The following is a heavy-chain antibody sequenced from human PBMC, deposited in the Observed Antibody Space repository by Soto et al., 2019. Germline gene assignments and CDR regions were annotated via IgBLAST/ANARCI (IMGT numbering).Heavy chain of an antibody. V-gene: IGHV3-11*01. CDR2: ISSSGSTT. CDR1: GFTFSDYY. J-gene: IGHJ4*02. D-gene: IGHD2-8*01. CDR3: ARGDAAVYYFDY. Sequence: GGSLRLSCAASGFTFSDYYMSWIRQAPGKGLQWFSFISSSGSTTYYADSVKGRFTISRDNARNLLYLQMNSLRAEDTAVYYCARGDAAVYYFDYWGQGALVTVSS.